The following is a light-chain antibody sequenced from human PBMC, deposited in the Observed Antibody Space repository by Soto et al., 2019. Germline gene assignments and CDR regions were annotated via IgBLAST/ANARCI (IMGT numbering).Light chain of an antibody. Sequence: QSVLTQPASVSVSPGQSITISCTGTSSDVGGYDYVSWYQQHPGKAPKLVIFEVNNRPSGISTRFSGSKSGNTASLTISGLQADDEADYYCSSYTTSSTSVFGTGTKLTVL. J-gene: IGLJ1*01. CDR3: SSYTTSSTSV. CDR1: SSDVGGYDY. CDR2: EVN. V-gene: IGLV2-14*01.